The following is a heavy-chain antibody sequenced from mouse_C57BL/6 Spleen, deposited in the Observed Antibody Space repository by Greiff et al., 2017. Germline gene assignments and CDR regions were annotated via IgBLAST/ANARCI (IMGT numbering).Heavy chain of an antibody. Sequence: EVKLQESGPELVKPGASVKISCKASGYSFTDYNMNWVKQSHGKSLEWIGVINPNYGTTSYNQKFKGKATLTVDQSSSTAYMQLNSLTSEDSAVYYCARGGDYGNFFDGWGQGTTLTVSS. CDR1: GYSFTDYN. CDR2: INPNYGTT. CDR3: ARGGDYGNFFDG. J-gene: IGHJ2*01. D-gene: IGHD2-1*01. V-gene: IGHV1-39*01.